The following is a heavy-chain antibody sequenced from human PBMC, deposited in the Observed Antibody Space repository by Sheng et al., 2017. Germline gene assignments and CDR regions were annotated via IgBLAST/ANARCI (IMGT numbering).Heavy chain of an antibody. CDR1: GYSISSGYY. CDR3: ARDVSDGSGSYYNVFFLVVFDP. Sequence: QVQLQESGPGLVKPSETLSLTCAVSGYSISSGYYWGWIRQPPGKGLEWIGSIYHSGSTYYNPSLKSRVTISVDTSKNQFSLKLSSVTAADTAVYYCARDVSDGSGSYYNVFFLVVFDPWGQGTLVTVSS. D-gene: IGHD3-10*01. J-gene: IGHJ5*02. CDR2: IYHSGST. V-gene: IGHV4-38-2*02.